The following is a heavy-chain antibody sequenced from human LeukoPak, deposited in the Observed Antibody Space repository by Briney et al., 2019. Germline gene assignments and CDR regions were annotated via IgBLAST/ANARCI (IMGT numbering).Heavy chain of an antibody. Sequence: PGGSLRLSCAASGFTFSSYAMIWVRHAPGKGLEWVSTISSSGDSTYYADSVKGRFTISRDNSKNTLYLQMNSLRAEDTAVYFCAKGYSGSHSAFDYWGQGTLVTVSS. CDR1: GFTFSSYA. CDR2: ISSSGDST. J-gene: IGHJ4*02. V-gene: IGHV3-23*01. D-gene: IGHD1-26*01. CDR3: AKGYSGSHSAFDY.